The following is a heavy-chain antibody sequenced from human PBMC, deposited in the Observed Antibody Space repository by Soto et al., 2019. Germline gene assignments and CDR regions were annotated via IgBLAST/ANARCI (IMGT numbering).Heavy chain of an antibody. D-gene: IGHD1-26*01. CDR2: ISWDGGST. CDR3: AKDIRGQWELLGGLDY. V-gene: IGHV3-43*01. CDR1: GFTFDDYT. J-gene: IGHJ4*02. Sequence: EVQLVESGGVVVQPGGSLRLSCAASGFTFDDYTMHWVRQAPGKGLEWVALISWDGGSTYYADSVKGRFTISRDNSKNSLYLQMNSLRTEDTALYYCAKDIRGQWELLGGLDYWGQGTLVTVSS.